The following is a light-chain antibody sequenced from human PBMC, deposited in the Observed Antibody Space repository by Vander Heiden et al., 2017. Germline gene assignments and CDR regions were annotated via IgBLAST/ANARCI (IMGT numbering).Light chain of an antibody. J-gene: IGKJ2*01. Sequence: DIQMTQSPSSLSASVGDRVTITCRTSQHIRNYLNWYQQEPGKAPKLLIHTASSLNRGVPPRFSGTGSGTEFTLTISSLQPADFATYYCQQSHTTPYTFGQGTRLDIK. V-gene: IGKV1-39*01. CDR1: QHIRNY. CDR2: TAS. CDR3: QQSHTTPYT.